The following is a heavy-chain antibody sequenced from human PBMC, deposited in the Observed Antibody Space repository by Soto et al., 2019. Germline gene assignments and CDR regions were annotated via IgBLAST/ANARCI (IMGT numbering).Heavy chain of an antibody. V-gene: IGHV3-30-3*01. D-gene: IGHD6-19*01. J-gene: IGHJ6*02. CDR2: ISYDGSNK. CDR3: ARDGSGWHRDYYYYGMDI. Sequence: GGSLRLSXAASGFTFSSYAMHWVRQAPGKGLEWVAVISYDGSNKYYADSVKGRFTISRDNSKNTLYLQMNSLRAEDTAVYYCARDGSGWHRDYYYYGMDIWGQGTTVTVSS. CDR1: GFTFSSYA.